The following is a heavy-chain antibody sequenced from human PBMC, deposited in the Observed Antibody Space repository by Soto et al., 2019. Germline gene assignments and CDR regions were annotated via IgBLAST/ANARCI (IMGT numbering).Heavy chain of an antibody. D-gene: IGHD1-26*01. Sequence: GGSLRLSCAASGFTFSSYGMHWVRQAPGKGLEWVAVISYDGSNKYYADSVKGRFTISRDNSKNTLYLQMNSLRAEDTAVYYWAKHAGWELRLAGMEVWGQGTKVTVS. CDR3: AKHAGWELRLAGMEV. V-gene: IGHV3-30*18. CDR2: ISYDGSNK. J-gene: IGHJ6*02. CDR1: GFTFSSYG.